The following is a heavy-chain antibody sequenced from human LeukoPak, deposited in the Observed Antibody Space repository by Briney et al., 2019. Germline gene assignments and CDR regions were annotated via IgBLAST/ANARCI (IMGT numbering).Heavy chain of an antibody. CDR1: GFTVSSNY. CDR3: ARDSDYYAFTY. D-gene: IGHD1-26*01. V-gene: IGHV3-53*01. J-gene: IGHJ4*02. CDR2: IYSGGST. Sequence: GGSLRLSCVASGFTVSSNYMSWVRQAPGKGLEWVSVIYSGGSTYYADSVKGRFTISRDNTKNTVYLQMNSLRAEDTAIYYCARDSDYYAFTYWGQGTLVTVSS.